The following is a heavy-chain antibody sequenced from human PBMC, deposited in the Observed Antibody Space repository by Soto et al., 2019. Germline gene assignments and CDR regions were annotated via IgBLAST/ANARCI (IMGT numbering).Heavy chain of an antibody. V-gene: IGHV3-74*01. CDR2: ISSDGTST. D-gene: IGHD2-2*01. CDR1: GFTFSNYW. J-gene: IGHJ4*02. Sequence: PGGSLRLSCAASGFTFSNYWMHWVRQAPGKGPVWVSRISSDGTSTTYADSVKGRFTISRDNAKNMLYLQVNSLRVEDTVVYYCARVPNCDSSSCYSYFDFWGQGALVTVSS. CDR3: ARVPNCDSSSCYSYFDF.